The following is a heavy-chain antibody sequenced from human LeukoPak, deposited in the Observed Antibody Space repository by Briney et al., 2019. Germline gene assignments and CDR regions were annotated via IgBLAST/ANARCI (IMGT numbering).Heavy chain of an antibody. CDR1: GYTFTSYG. CDR2: ISAYNGNT. V-gene: IGHV1-18*01. D-gene: IGHD2-2*01. Sequence: ASVKVPCKASGYTFTSYGISWVRQAPGQGLEWMGWISAYNGNTNYAQKLQGRVTMTTDTSTSTAYMELRSLRSDGTAVYYCARDLWADIVVVPAAIRNDYWGQGTLVTVSS. CDR3: ARDLWADIVVVPAAIRNDY. J-gene: IGHJ4*02.